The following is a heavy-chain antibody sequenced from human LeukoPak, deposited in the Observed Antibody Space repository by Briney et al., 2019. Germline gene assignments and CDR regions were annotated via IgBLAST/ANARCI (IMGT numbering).Heavy chain of an antibody. D-gene: IGHD2-2*01. CDR1: GFTFSTYS. J-gene: IGHJ3*02. CDR3: ARVLAAAAHSYAFDI. CDR2: ISYDGIIK. Sequence: GGSLRLSCAASGFTFSTYSITWVRQAPGKGLKWVAFISYDGIIKYFADSVKGRFTISRDNSKNKLYLQMNSLRADDTAVYYCARVLAAAAHSYAFDIWGRGTLVTVSS. V-gene: IGHV3-30*01.